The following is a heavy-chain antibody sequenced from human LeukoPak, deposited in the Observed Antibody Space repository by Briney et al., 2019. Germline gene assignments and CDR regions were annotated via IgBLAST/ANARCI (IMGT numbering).Heavy chain of an antibody. V-gene: IGHV3-48*01. Sequence: GGSLRLSCAASGFTFSSYSMNWVRQAPGKGLEWVSYISSRGTTKHYADSVKGRFTISRDNAKNALYLQMNSLRAEDTAVYYCANFEPGYTSSWYAEFWGQGTLVTVSS. CDR1: GFTFSSYS. J-gene: IGHJ4*02. CDR2: ISSRGTTK. CDR3: ANFEPGYTSSWYAEF. D-gene: IGHD6-13*01.